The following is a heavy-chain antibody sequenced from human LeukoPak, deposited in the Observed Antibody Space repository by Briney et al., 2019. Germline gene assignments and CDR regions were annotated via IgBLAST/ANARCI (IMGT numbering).Heavy chain of an antibody. V-gene: IGHV3-74*01. CDR2: IRYDGGET. J-gene: IGHJ4*02. CDR3: GRDAVLGSWSVDY. Sequence: GGSLRLSCAASGFTFTLHTMHCVRQAPGEGLVWVSRIRYDGGETNHADSVKGRFPLSRDQPKNTVYLQMNSLGAEDTAVYYCGRDAVLGSWSVDYWGQGVLVTVSS. CDR1: GFTFTLHT. D-gene: IGHD3-3*01.